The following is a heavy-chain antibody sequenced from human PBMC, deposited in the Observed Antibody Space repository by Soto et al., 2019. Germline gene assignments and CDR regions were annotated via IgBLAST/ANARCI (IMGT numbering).Heavy chain of an antibody. J-gene: IGHJ4*02. Sequence: PSETLSLTCTVSGGSISNYYWSWVRQPPGKGLEWIGYIYDSGSTNYNPSLKSRVTISVDTSKNQFSLRLTSVTAADTAVYYCADATRYWGQGTLVTVSS. D-gene: IGHD2-2*01. CDR3: ADATRY. V-gene: IGHV4-59*01. CDR2: IYDSGST. CDR1: GGSISNYY.